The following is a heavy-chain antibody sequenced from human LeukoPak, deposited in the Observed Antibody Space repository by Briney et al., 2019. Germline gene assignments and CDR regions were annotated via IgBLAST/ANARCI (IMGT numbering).Heavy chain of an antibody. V-gene: IGHV1-18*01. CDR1: GYTFTSYG. CDR2: ISAYNGNT. J-gene: IGHJ4*02. D-gene: IGHD3-16*01. CDR3: ARGGLIMTTFGGAKFDHIDY. Sequence: GASVKVSCKASGYTFTSYGISWVRQAPGQGLEWMGWISAYNGNTNYAQKFQGRVTITRDTSASTAYMELSSLRSEDTAVYYCARGGLIMTTFGGAKFDHIDYWGQGTLVTVSS.